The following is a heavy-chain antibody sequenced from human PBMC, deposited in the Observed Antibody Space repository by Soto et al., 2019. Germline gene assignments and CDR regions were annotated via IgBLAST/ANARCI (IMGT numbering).Heavy chain of an antibody. CDR2: INHSGST. CDR3: ARVLPTGWFGELGSDH. V-gene: IGHV4-34*01. Sequence: QVQLQQWGAGLLKPSETLSLTCAVYGGSFSGYYWSWIRQPPGKGLEWIGEINHSGSTNYNPSLKSRVTISVDTSKNQFSLKLSSVTAADTAVYYCARVLPTGWFGELGSDHWGQGTLVTVSS. J-gene: IGHJ4*02. CDR1: GGSFSGYY. D-gene: IGHD3-10*01.